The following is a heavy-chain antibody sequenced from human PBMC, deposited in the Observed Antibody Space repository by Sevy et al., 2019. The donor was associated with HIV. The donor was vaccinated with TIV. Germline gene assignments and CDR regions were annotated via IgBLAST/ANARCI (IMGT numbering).Heavy chain of an antibody. CDR2: INWNGGST. CDR3: ARDAVVVVPAAMGNWFDP. Sequence: GSLRLSCAASGFTFDDYGMSWVRQAPGKGLEWVSGINWNGGSTGYADSVKGRFTISRDNAKNSLYLQMNSLRAEDTALYYCARDAVVVVPAAMGNWFDPWGQGTLVTVSS. J-gene: IGHJ5*02. D-gene: IGHD2-2*01. V-gene: IGHV3-20*04. CDR1: GFTFDDYG.